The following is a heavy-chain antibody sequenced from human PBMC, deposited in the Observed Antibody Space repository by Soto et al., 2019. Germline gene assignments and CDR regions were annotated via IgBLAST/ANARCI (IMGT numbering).Heavy chain of an antibody. CDR1: GGSFSGYH. CDR2: INHRGST. D-gene: IGHD6-6*01. Sequence: QVQLQQWGAGLLKPSETLSLTCAVYGGSFSGYHWSWVRQPPGRGLEWIGEINHRGSTNYNPYLKSRVTISVDTSKNQFSLKLSSVTAADTAVYYCARIAARRHPVGYCYYYGMDVWGQGTTVTVSS. J-gene: IGHJ6*02. CDR3: ARIAARRHPVGYCYYYGMDV. V-gene: IGHV4-34*01.